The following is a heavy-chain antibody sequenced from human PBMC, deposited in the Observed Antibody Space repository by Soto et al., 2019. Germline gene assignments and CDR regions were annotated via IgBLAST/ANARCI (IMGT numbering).Heavy chain of an antibody. D-gene: IGHD2-8*02. CDR2: ISRDGRTT. J-gene: IGHJ4*02. CDR1: GFTVSSYG. V-gene: IGHV3-30*03. Sequence: QVQLEESGGGVVQPGRSLRLSCAVSGFTVSSYGMHWVRQAPGKGLEWVAVISRDGRTTFYADSVKGRFTISKDNSRNTLFLEMNSLRDDDRAVYYCTGEVASGYWGQGTLVTVSS. CDR3: TGEVASGY.